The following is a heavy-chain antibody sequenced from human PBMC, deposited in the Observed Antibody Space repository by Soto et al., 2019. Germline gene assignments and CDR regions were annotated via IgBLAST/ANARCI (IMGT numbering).Heavy chain of an antibody. CDR1: GGTISSWY. V-gene: IGHV4-59*08. J-gene: IGHJ4*02. Sequence: QVQLQESGPGLVKPSETLSLTCTVSGGTISSWYWSWIRQPPGKGLEWIGYIYYSGSTNCNPSLKSRVTMSVDTSKNQFSLKLSSVTAADTAVYYCARRYGSAIDYWGQGTRVTVSS. CDR3: ARRYGSAIDY. D-gene: IGHD1-26*01. CDR2: IYYSGST.